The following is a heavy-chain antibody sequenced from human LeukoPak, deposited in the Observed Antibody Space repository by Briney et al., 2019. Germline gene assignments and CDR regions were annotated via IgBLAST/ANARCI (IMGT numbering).Heavy chain of an antibody. CDR2: IYTSGST. V-gene: IGHV4-61*02. J-gene: IGHJ4*02. D-gene: IGHD6-13*01. Sequence: SETLSLTCTVSGGSISSGSYYWSWIRQPAGKGLEWIGRIYTSGSTNYNPSLKSRVTISVDTSKNQFSLKLSSVTAADTAVYYCARELGSSWYYFDYWGQGTLVTVSS. CDR3: ARELGSSWYYFDY. CDR1: GGSISSGSYY.